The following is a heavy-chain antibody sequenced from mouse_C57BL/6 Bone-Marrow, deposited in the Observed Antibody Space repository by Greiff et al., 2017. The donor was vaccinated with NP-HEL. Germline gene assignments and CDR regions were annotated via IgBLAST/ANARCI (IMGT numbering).Heavy chain of an antibody. V-gene: IGHV1-55*01. J-gene: IGHJ4*01. Sequence: QVQLQQPGAELVKPGASVKMSCKASGYTFTSYWITWVKQRPGQGLVWIGDIYPGSGSTNYNEKFKSKATLTVDTSSSTAYMQLSSLTSEDSAVYYCARGYYGFYAMDYWGQGTSVTVSS. CDR1: GYTFTSYW. CDR3: ARGYYGFYAMDY. CDR2: IYPGSGST. D-gene: IGHD1-2*01.